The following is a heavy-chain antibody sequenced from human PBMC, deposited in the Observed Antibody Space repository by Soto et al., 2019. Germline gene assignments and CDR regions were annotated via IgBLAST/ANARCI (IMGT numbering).Heavy chain of an antibody. J-gene: IGHJ3*02. CDR1: GYTFSHYW. D-gene: IGHD1-20*01. CDR2: IYPTDSDT. Sequence: GESLKISCQASGYTFSHYWIGWVRQTPGKGLEWMGVIYPTDSDTRYSPSFQGQVTISVDKSLSTAHLQWSNLKASDTAIYYCPRVIPRTARTAFDKWDPETVVTVS. CDR3: PRVIPRTARTAFDK. V-gene: IGHV5-51*01.